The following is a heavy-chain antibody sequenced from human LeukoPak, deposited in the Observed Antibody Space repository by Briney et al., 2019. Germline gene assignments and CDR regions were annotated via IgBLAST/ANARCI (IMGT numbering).Heavy chain of an antibody. J-gene: IGHJ4*02. CDR3: ARDVNNYFDY. CDR2: ISHDLTYQ. Sequence: GRSLRLSCAASGFIFTAYGIHWVRQAPGKGLEWVAVISHDLTYQAYADSVKGRFTISRDDSKNTLYVQMNSLRTEDTAFYYCARDVNNYFDYWGLGTLVTVSS. V-gene: IGHV3-30*03. CDR1: GFIFTAYG.